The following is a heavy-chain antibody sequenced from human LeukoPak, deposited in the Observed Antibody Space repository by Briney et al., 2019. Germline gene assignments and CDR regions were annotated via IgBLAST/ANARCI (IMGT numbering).Heavy chain of an antibody. V-gene: IGHV4-39*01. D-gene: IGHD3-9*01. CDR2: IYYSGST. J-gene: IGHJ3*02. Sequence: MSSETLSLTCTVSGGSISSSSYYWGWIRQPPGKGLEWIGGIYYSGSTYYNPSLKSRVTISVDTSKNQFSLKLSSVTAADTAVYYCARLLDSDYDILTGYYPSASGAFDIWGQGTMVTVSS. CDR1: GGSISSSSYY. CDR3: ARLLDSDYDILTGYYPSASGAFDI.